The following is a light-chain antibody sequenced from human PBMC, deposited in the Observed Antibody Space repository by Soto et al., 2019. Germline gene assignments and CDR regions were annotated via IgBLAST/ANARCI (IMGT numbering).Light chain of an antibody. CDR2: GAS. J-gene: IGKJ5*01. CDR1: QSVTGSF. V-gene: IGKV3-20*01. Sequence: EIVLTQSPGTLSLSPGERATLSCRASQSVTGSFLAWYQQKVGQAPRLLLHGASSRATGIPDRFSGSGSGTDFTLTISRLEPEAFGVYYCQQYGSSPITFGQGTLLDIK. CDR3: QQYGSSPIT.